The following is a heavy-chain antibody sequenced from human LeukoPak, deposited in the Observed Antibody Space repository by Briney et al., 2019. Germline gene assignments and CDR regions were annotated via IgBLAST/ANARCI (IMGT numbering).Heavy chain of an antibody. CDR2: IYTSGST. D-gene: IGHD1-1*01. J-gene: IGHJ3*02. Sequence: SETLSLTCTVSGGSISSYYWSWIRQPAGKGLEWIGRIYTSGSTNYNPSLKSRVTMSVDTSKSQFSLKLSSVTAADTAVYYCARRLFQLSRYAFDIWGLGTMVTVSS. CDR3: ARRLFQLSRYAFDI. CDR1: GGSISSYY. V-gene: IGHV4-4*07.